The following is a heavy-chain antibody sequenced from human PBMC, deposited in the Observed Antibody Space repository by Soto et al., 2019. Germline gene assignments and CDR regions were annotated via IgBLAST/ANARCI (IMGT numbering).Heavy chain of an antibody. D-gene: IGHD4-4*01. V-gene: IGHV3-21*01. CDR1: GFTFSTYS. Sequence: PGGSLRLSCAASGFTFSTYSMNWVRQAPGRGLEWVSSISSSSSYIYYADSVKGRFTISRDNAENSLYLQMNSLTAEDTAVYYCATSSQRYSGRGVGYWGLGTLVTVSS. CDR3: ATSSQRYSGRGVGY. J-gene: IGHJ4*02. CDR2: ISSSSSYI.